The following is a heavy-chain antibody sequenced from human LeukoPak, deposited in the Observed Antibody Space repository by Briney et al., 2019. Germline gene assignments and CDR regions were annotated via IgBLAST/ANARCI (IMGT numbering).Heavy chain of an antibody. CDR1: GFIFSNYG. Sequence: GGSLRLSCAASGFIFSNYGMHWVRQAPGKGLEGVAIIWYGGSKTNYEDSVEGRFTISRDNSRNTLYLQMNSLRAEDTAVYYCAREKGGSSWYQFDYWGQGTLVTVSS. CDR2: IWYGGSKT. J-gene: IGHJ4*02. V-gene: IGHV3-33*08. D-gene: IGHD6-13*01. CDR3: AREKGGSSWYQFDY.